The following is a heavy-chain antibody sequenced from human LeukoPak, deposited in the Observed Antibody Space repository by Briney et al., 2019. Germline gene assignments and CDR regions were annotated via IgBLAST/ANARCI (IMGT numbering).Heavy chain of an antibody. CDR1: GFTFSSYA. Sequence: TGGSLRLSCTASGFTFSSYAMSWVRQAPGKGLEWVSAISGSGGSTYYADSVKGRFTISRDNSKNTLYLQMNSLRAEDTAVYYCALWFGEDWFDPWGQGTLVTVSS. V-gene: IGHV3-23*01. CDR3: ALWFGEDWFDP. CDR2: ISGSGGST. J-gene: IGHJ5*02. D-gene: IGHD3-10*01.